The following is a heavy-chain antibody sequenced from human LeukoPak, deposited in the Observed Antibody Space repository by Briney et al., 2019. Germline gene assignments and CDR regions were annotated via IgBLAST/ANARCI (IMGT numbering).Heavy chain of an antibody. Sequence: GGSLRLSCAASGFTFSSYAMSWVRQAPGKGLEWVSAISGSRTYYADSVKDRFTISRDNSKNTLSLQMNSLRAEDTAVYYCAKVFRKDGDFHLFDYWGQGTLVTVSS. CDR2: ISGSRT. J-gene: IGHJ4*02. V-gene: IGHV3-23*01. D-gene: IGHD4-17*01. CDR3: AKVFRKDGDFHLFDY. CDR1: GFTFSSYA.